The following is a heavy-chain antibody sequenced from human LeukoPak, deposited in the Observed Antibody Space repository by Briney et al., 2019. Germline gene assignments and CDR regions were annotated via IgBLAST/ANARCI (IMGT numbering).Heavy chain of an antibody. V-gene: IGHV3-23*01. Sequence: GRSLRLSCAASGFTFRSYVMSWVRQAPGKGLEWVSAITGDGGGTNHADSVKGRFTISRDNSKNTLYLQMNSLRAEDTAVYYCAKETSSGNFVTIDCWGQGTLVTVSS. CDR2: ITGDGGGT. CDR3: AKETSSGNFVTIDC. CDR1: GFTFRSYV. D-gene: IGHD1-26*01. J-gene: IGHJ4*02.